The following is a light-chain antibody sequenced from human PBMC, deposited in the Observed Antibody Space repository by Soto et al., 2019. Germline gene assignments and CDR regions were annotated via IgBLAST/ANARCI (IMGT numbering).Light chain of an antibody. CDR3: CSYAGSDSYV. CDR2: DVS. J-gene: IGLJ1*01. Sequence: QSALTQPRSVAGSPGQSVTISCTGTSSDVGGYNFVSWYQQHPGKAPKLMIYDVSTRPSGVPDRFSGAKSGNTASLTISGLQAEDEADYYCCSYAGSDSYVLGTGTKLPVL. CDR1: SSDVGGYNF. V-gene: IGLV2-11*01.